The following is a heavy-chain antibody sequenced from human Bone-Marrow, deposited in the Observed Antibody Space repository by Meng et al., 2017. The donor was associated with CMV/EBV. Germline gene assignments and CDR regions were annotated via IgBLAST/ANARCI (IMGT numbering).Heavy chain of an antibody. Sequence: SETLSLTCAVSGGSISSSNWWSWVRQPPGKGLEWIGEIYHSGSTNYNPSLKSRVTISVDKSKNQFSLKLSSVTAADTAVYYCARAMIPPRGWFDPWGQGTLVTASS. CDR2: IYHSGST. CDR3: ARAMIPPRGWFDP. V-gene: IGHV4-4*02. D-gene: IGHD3-22*01. J-gene: IGHJ5*02. CDR1: GGSISSSNW.